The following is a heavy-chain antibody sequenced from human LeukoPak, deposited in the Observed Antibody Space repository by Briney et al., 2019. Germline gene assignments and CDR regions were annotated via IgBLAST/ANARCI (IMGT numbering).Heavy chain of an antibody. CDR2: ISSSSSTI. J-gene: IGHJ4*02. CDR3: ARGLAYCSSTSCRTFDY. V-gene: IGHV3-48*01. Sequence: GGSLRLSCAASGFTFSSYSVNWVRQAPGKGLEWVSYISSSSSTIYYADSVKGRFTISRDNAKNSLYLQMNSLRAEDTAVHYCARGLAYCSSTSCRTFDYWGQGTLVTVSS. D-gene: IGHD2-2*01. CDR1: GFTFSSYS.